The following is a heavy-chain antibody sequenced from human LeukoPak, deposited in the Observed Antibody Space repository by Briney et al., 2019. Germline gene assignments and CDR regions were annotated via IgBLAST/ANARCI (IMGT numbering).Heavy chain of an antibody. D-gene: IGHD5-18*01. V-gene: IGHV4-59*01. CDR1: GGSISSYY. CDR3: ARTEESGYNYGYFGYYYYMDV. Sequence: SETLSLTCTVPGGSISSYYWSWIRQPPGKGLEWIGFVHYSGSTHYNPSLKSRVTISVDTSKNQVSLKLTSVTAADTAVYYCARTEESGYNYGYFGYYYYMDVWGKGTTVTVSS. CDR2: VHYSGST. J-gene: IGHJ6*03.